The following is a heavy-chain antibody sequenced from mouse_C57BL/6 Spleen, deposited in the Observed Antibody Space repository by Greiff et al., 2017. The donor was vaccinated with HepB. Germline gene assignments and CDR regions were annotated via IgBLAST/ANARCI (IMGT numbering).Heavy chain of an antibody. CDR3: ARGPIYYGNYLTGFFDY. D-gene: IGHD2-1*01. J-gene: IGHJ2*01. CDR1: GYSFTDYN. Sequence: LVEPGASVKISCKASGYSFTDYNMNWVKQSNGKSLEWIGVINPHYGTTSYNQKFKGKATLTVDQSSSTAYMQLNSLTSEDSAVYYCARGPIYYGNYLTGFFDYWGKGTTLTVSS. V-gene: IGHV1-39*01. CDR2: INPHYGTT.